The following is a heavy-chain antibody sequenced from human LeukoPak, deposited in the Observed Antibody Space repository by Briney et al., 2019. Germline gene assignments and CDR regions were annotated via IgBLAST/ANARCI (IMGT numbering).Heavy chain of an antibody. D-gene: IGHD5-18*01. CDR1: GYTFTSYA. J-gene: IGHJ4*02. Sequence: ASVKVSCKASGYTFTSYAMHWVRQAPGQRLEWMGWINAGNGNTKYSQKFQGRVTITRDTSASTAYMELSSLRSEDTAVYYCARGIQLWSREYYFDYRGQGTLVTVSS. CDR2: INAGNGNT. CDR3: ARGIQLWSREYYFDY. V-gene: IGHV1-3*01.